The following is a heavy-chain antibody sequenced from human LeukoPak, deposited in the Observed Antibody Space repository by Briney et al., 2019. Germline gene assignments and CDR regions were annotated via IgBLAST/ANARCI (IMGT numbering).Heavy chain of an antibody. V-gene: IGHV3-33*01. D-gene: IGHD3-3*01. CDR3: ARDRSGTVKNFDY. Sequence: PGGSLRLSCAASGFIFSTYGMNWVRQAPGKGLEWVAVIWYDGSNEYYADSVKGRFIISRDNSKNTLSLQMNSLRVEDTAVYYCARDRSGTVKNFDYWGQGTLVTVSS. CDR2: IWYDGSNE. J-gene: IGHJ4*02. CDR1: GFIFSTYG.